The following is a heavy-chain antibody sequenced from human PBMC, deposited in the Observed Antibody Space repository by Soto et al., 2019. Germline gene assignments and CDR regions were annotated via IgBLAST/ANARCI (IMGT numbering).Heavy chain of an antibody. CDR2: ISGGGGST. D-gene: IGHD4-17*01. CDR3: TKFVFYGDSLVEY. Sequence: EVQLLESGGDLVQPGGSLSLSCVASGLPFSRFALSWVRQSPGKGLEWVSAISGGGGSTYYADSVKGRFTVSRDNSKNTLYLQMNTLRAEDTAVYYCTKFVFYGDSLVEYWGQGTLVTVSS. CDR1: GLPFSRFA. V-gene: IGHV3-23*01. J-gene: IGHJ4*02.